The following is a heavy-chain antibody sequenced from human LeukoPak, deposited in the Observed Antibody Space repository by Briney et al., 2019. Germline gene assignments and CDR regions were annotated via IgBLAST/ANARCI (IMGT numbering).Heavy chain of an antibody. CDR2: ISGSGGST. D-gene: IGHD1-26*01. CDR3: AKPLSGSLTPWDY. CDR1: GFTFSSYA. J-gene: IGHJ4*02. V-gene: IGHV3-23*01. Sequence: SGGSLRLSCAASGFTFSSYAMSWVRQAPGKGLEWVSAISGSGGSTYYADTVKGRFTISRDNSKNTLYLQMNSLRAEDTAVYYCAKPLSGSLTPWDYWGQGTLVTVSS.